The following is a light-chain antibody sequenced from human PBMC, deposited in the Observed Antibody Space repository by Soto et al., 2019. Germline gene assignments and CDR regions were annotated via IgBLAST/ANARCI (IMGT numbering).Light chain of an antibody. CDR2: GAS. V-gene: IGKV3-15*01. CDR1: QSVSSN. J-gene: IGKJ5*01. CDR3: QQYNNWPFT. Sequence: EIVMTQSPATLSVSPGGRATLSCRASQSVSSNLAWYQQKPGQAPRLLIYGASTRATGIPARFSGSGSGTEFTLTISSLQSEDFAVYYCQQYNNWPFTFGQGTRRRLN.